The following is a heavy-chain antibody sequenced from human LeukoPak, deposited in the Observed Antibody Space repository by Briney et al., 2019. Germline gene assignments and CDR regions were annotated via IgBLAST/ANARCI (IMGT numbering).Heavy chain of an antibody. V-gene: IGHV3-48*03. Sequence: GGSLRLSCAASGFTFSSYEMNWVRQAPGKGLEWVSYISSSGSTIYYADSVKGRFTISRDNAKNSLYLRMSSLRAEDTAVYYCARGGCSSTSCYFDVGLAYCGGDCYSGNYWGQGTLVTVSS. CDR3: ARGGCSSTSCYFDVGLAYCGGDCYSGNY. D-gene: IGHD2-21*02. CDR2: ISSSGSTI. J-gene: IGHJ4*02. CDR1: GFTFSSYE.